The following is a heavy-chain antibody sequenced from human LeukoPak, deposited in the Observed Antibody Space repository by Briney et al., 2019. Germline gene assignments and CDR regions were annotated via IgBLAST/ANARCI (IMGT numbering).Heavy chain of an antibody. CDR2: ILYDATNK. Sequence: PGTSLRLSCAASGFTFSTSAMHWVRQAPGKGLEWVAVILYDATNKYYADSVKGRFTISRDNSKNTLYLQMNSLRAEDTAVYYCARDGTPIHGSGWVYMDVWGKGTTVTISS. V-gene: IGHV3-30*04. CDR3: ARDGTPIHGSGWVYMDV. CDR1: GFTFSTSA. D-gene: IGHD6-25*01. J-gene: IGHJ6*04.